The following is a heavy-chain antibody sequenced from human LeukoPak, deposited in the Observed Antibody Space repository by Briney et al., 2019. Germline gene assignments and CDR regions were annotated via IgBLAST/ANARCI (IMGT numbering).Heavy chain of an antibody. J-gene: IGHJ4*02. CDR2: INYRADT. CDR3: ARLIRTTGNYHFDF. CDR1: VCSLSSSDYY. V-gene: IGHV4-39*07. Sequence: SGTLSLTCTVSVCSLSSSDYYWGWLRQPPGKGLVWIGSINYRADTHGNPSLKSPLTISADTSRNQFSMRLRSITAADTAVYYCARLIRTTGNYHFDFWGQGTLVTVSS. D-gene: IGHD3-16*01.